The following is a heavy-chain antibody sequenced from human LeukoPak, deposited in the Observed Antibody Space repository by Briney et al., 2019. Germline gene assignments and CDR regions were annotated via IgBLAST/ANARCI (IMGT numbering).Heavy chain of an antibody. Sequence: PGGSLRLSCAASGFTLSSDSMNWVRQAPGKVLEWVSSISSSSSYIYYAGSMKGPFTISRDNAKNSLYLQMNSQRAEDTAVYYCARDLSYSSAPLPFYYFDYWGQGTLVTVSS. V-gene: IGHV3-21*01. J-gene: IGHJ4*02. CDR3: ARDLSYSSAPLPFYYFDY. D-gene: IGHD6-19*01. CDR2: ISSSSSYI. CDR1: GFTLSSDS.